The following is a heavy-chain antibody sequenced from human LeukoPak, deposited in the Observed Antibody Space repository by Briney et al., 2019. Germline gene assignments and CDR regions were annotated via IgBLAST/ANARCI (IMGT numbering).Heavy chain of an antibody. CDR3: TRIKGVPAALVYDWFDP. CDR1: GFTFGDYA. D-gene: IGHD2-2*01. V-gene: IGHV3-49*04. J-gene: IGHJ5*02. CDR2: IRSKAYGGTT. Sequence: GGSLRLSCTASGFTFGDYAMSWVRQAPGKGLEWVGFIRSKAYGGTTEYAASVKGRFTISRDDSKSIAYLQMNSLKTEDTAVYYCTRIKGVPAALVYDWFDPWGQGTLVTVSS.